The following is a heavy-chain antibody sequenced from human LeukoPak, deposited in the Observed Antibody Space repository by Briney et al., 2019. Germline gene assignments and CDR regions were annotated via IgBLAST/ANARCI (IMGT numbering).Heavy chain of an antibody. CDR2: IAYDGGNK. CDR1: GFTVSSNF. V-gene: IGHV3-30*03. J-gene: IGHJ5*02. Sequence: GGSLRLSCAASGFTVSSNFLSWVRQPPGKGLEWVAVIAYDGGNKYYADSVKGRFTISRDNSKNTLFLQMNSLRAEDTAVYYCARDSSPWYYYDRSGSNGFDPWGQGTLVTVSS. CDR3: ARDSSPWYYYDRSGSNGFDP. D-gene: IGHD3-22*01.